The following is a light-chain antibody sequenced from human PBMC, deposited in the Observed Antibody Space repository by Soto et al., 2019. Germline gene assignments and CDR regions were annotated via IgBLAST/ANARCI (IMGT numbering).Light chain of an antibody. Sequence: QSVLTQPPSASGTPGQRVTISCSGSSSNIGSNSANWYQQFPGSAPKLLIYNYAQRPSGAPDRFSGSKSGTSASLAISGLQSDDEAVYCCASWDDTLNAWVFGGGTKLTVL. CDR3: ASWDDTLNAWV. V-gene: IGLV1-44*01. CDR2: NYA. J-gene: IGLJ3*02. CDR1: SSNIGSNS.